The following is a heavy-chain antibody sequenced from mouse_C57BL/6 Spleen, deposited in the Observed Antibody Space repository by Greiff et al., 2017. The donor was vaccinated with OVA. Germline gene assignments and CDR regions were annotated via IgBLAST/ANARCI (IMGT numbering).Heavy chain of an antibody. J-gene: IGHJ3*01. Sequence: EVKLVESGPGLVKPSQSLSLTCSVTGYSITSGYYWNWIRQFPGNKLEWMGYISYDGSNNYNPSLKNRISITRDTSKNQFFLKLNSVTTEDTATYYCAREGDYYGSRSWFAYWGQGTLVTVSA. CDR1: GYSITSGYY. CDR3: AREGDYYGSRSWFAY. D-gene: IGHD1-1*01. CDR2: ISYDGSN. V-gene: IGHV3-6*01.